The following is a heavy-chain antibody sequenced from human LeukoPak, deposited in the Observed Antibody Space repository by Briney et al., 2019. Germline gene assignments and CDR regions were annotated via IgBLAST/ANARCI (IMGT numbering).Heavy chain of an antibody. CDR3: ARDRYGDYTFDS. CDR2: ISSDSTDI. J-gene: IGHJ4*02. CDR1: GFTFNRYT. V-gene: IGHV3-21*01. Sequence: GGCLRLSCEVSGFTFNRYTFNWVRQAPGKGLEWVSSISSDSTDIHCTDSVQGRFTMSRDITKKSIFLQMNSLRVEDTAVYYCARDRYGDYTFDSWGQGTLVTVS. D-gene: IGHD4-17*01.